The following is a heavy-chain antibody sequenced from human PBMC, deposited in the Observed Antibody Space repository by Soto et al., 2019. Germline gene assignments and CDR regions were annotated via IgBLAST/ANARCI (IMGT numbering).Heavy chain of an antibody. J-gene: IGHJ4*02. Sequence: QVQLQESGPGLVRPSETLSLTCTVSGDSIISGDYWWSWIRQSPGKDLEWIGYISYSGSTYYSPSVRGRVTISVDTSAHQFSVKMTSVTASDTAVYYCARAHAGWWYVFWGQGTLVTVS. CDR1: GDSIISGDYW. CDR3: ARAHAGWWYVF. CDR2: ISYSGST. D-gene: IGHD2-15*01. V-gene: IGHV4-30-4*01.